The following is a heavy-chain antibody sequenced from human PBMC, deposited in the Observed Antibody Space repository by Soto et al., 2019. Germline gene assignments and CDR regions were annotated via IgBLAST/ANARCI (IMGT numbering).Heavy chain of an antibody. V-gene: IGHV5-51*01. CDR3: ARRGRYYDSSGYDKYYFDY. J-gene: IGHJ4*02. Sequence: PGESLKISCKGSGYSFTSYWIGWVRQMPGKGLEWMGIIYPGDSDTRYSPSFQGQVTISADKSISTAYLQWSSLKASDTAMYYCARRGRYYDSSGYDKYYFDYRGQGTLVTVSS. CDR2: IYPGDSDT. CDR1: GYSFTSYW. D-gene: IGHD3-22*01.